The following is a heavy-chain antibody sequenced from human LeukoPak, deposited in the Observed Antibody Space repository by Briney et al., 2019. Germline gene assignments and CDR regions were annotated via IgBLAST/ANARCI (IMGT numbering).Heavy chain of an antibody. CDR2: ISSSSSTI. Sequence: GGSLRLSCAASGFTFSGYSMNWVRQAPGNGLEWVSYISSSSSTIYYADSVKGRFTISRDNAKNSLYLQMNSLRAEDTAVYYCARDVLRSPPPNWFDPWGQGTLVTVSS. CDR1: GFTFSGYS. J-gene: IGHJ5*02. CDR3: ARDVLRSPPPNWFDP. D-gene: IGHD5/OR15-5a*01. V-gene: IGHV3-48*01.